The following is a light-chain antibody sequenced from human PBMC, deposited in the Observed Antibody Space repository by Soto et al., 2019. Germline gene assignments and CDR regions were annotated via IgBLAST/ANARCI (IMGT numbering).Light chain of an antibody. J-gene: IGKJ1*01. Sequence: DIELPQAPCTLSRPPGASATLSCRASQSVSNNYLAWYQQKPGQATRLLIYGASNRATGIQDRFSGSGSGTVFTLTISSLETVDYEVYYCKKYGRSGPFGQGHKV. V-gene: IGKV3-20*01. CDR3: KKYGRSGP. CDR1: QSVSNNY. CDR2: GAS.